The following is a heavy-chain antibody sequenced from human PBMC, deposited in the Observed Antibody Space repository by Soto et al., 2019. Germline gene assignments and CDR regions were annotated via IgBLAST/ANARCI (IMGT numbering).Heavy chain of an antibody. CDR3: ATGSGWYSPDY. V-gene: IGHV3-74*01. Sequence: EVQLVESGGGLVQPGGSLRLSCAASGFTFSSNWMHWVRQGPGKRLVWVSRIDNDGSSRDYADSVKGRFTISRDNAKNTLYLEMSRLRAEDTAVYYCATGSGWYSPDYWGQGTLVTVSS. D-gene: IGHD6-19*01. CDR1: GFTFSSNW. J-gene: IGHJ4*02. CDR2: IDNDGSSR.